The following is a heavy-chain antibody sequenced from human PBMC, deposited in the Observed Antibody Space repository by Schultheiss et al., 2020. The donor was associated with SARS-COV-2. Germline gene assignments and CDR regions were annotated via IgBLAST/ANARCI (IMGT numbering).Heavy chain of an antibody. Sequence: SETLSLTCTVSGGSISSGSYYWSWIRQHAGKGLEWIGRIYTSGSTNYNPSLKSRVTISVDTSKNQFSLKLSSVTAADTAVYYCARGRAMIVVGPADAFDNWCQGTMVTFAS. D-gene: IGHD3-22*01. CDR2: IYTSGST. J-gene: IGHJ3*02. V-gene: IGHV4-61*02. CDR1: GGSISSGSYY. CDR3: ARGRAMIVVGPADAFDN.